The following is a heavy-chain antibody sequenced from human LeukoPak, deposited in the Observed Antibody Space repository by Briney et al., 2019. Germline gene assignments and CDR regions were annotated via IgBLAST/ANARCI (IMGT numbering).Heavy chain of an antibody. CDR3: ARQMTSTRLFDS. Sequence: GRSLRLSCVASGFIFSDHAFHWVRQSPDKGLEWVALIGSDGTKQYYADSVQGRFTVSRENSKNTLFLQMNTVRADDTAFYFCARQMTSTRLFDSWGQGTLVTVSS. J-gene: IGHJ4*02. CDR1: GFIFSDHA. V-gene: IGHV3-30*04. D-gene: IGHD5/OR15-5a*01. CDR2: IGSDGTKQ.